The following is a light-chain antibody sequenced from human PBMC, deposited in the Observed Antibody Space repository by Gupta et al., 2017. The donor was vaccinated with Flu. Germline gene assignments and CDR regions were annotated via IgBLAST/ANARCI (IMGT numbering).Light chain of an antibody. Sequence: EVVMTQSPATLSVSPGERATLSCRASQSLRSDLAWYQQKPGQAPRLLIYGASTRATGIPARFSGSGSGTDFTLTISSRQSEDFAVYYCQQYHNWPPITFGQGTRLEIK. CDR2: GAS. CDR3: QQYHNWPPIT. J-gene: IGKJ5*01. CDR1: QSLRSD. V-gene: IGKV3-15*01.